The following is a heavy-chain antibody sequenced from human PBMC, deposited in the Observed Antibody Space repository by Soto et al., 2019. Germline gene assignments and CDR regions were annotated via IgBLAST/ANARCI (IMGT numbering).Heavy chain of an antibody. CDR1: GFTFSSYW. D-gene: IGHD5-18*01. J-gene: IGHJ4*02. CDR2: INSDGSST. Sequence: EVQLVESGGGLVQPGGSLRLSCAASGFTFSSYWMHWVRQAPGKGLVWVSRINSDGSSTVYVDSVKGRFTISRDNAKNTLYLQMNSLRVEDTAVYYCARSITGYSYADSWGQGTLVTVSS. CDR3: ARSITGYSYADS. V-gene: IGHV3-74*01.